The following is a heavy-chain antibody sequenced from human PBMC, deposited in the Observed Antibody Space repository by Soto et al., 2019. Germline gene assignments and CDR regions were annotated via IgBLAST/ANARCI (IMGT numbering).Heavy chain of an antibody. CDR3: ARYHGYYYYSMDV. D-gene: IGHD2-2*01. CDR1: GYTFTSYD. Sequence: QVQLVQSGAEVKKPGASVKVSCKASGYTFTSYDINWVRQATGQGLEWMGWMTPNSGNTGYAQKFQGRDTMTSNTSISTAYMELSSLKSEDTAVYYCARYHGYYYYSMDVWVQGTKVTVSS. J-gene: IGHJ6*02. V-gene: IGHV1-8*01. CDR2: MTPNSGNT.